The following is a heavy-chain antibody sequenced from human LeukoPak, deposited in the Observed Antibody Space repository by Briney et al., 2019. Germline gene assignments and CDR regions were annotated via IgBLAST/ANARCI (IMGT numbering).Heavy chain of an antibody. CDR3: ARAGGGGFYGDYGYFDY. D-gene: IGHD4-17*01. J-gene: IGHJ4*02. Sequence: SETLSLTCTVSGGSIGSYYWSWIRQPPGKGLEWIGYIYYSGSTNYNPSLKSRVTISVDTSKNQFSLKLSSVTAADTAVYYCARAGGGGFYGDYGYFDYWGQGTLVTVSS. CDR1: GGSIGSYY. V-gene: IGHV4-59*01. CDR2: IYYSGST.